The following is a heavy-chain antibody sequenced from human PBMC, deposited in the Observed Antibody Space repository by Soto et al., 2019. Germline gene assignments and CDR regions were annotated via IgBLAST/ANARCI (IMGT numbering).Heavy chain of an antibody. Sequence: QVQLEQSGAEVKKPGSSVKVSCKASGGTLSDHGVAWLRQAPGQGLEWMGGTIPVFNTAKYAKKFQRRVTITADKFTNIAYMELSSLRSEDTAFYFCARGVYGSGNYYTGPSAFDIWGQGTMVIVSS. J-gene: IGHJ3*02. CDR1: GGTLSDHG. CDR2: TIPVFNTA. V-gene: IGHV1-69*06. CDR3: ARGVYGSGNYYTGPSAFDI. D-gene: IGHD3-10*01.